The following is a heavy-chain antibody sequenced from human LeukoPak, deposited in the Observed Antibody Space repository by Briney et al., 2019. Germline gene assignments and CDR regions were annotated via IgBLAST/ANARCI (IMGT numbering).Heavy chain of an antibody. CDR1: GFTFSSYG. J-gene: IGHJ4*02. D-gene: IGHD6-19*01. CDR2: ISYDGSNK. V-gene: IGHV3-30*18. Sequence: AGGSLRLSCAASGFTFSSYGMHWVRQAPGKGLEWVAVISYDGSNKYYADSVKGRFTISRDNSKNTLSLQMNSLRAEDTAVYYCAKTGYSSGWYFDYWGQGTLVTVSS. CDR3: AKTGYSSGWYFDY.